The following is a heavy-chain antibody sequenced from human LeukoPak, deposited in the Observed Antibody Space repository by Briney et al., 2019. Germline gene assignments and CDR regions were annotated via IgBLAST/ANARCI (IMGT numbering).Heavy chain of an antibody. J-gene: IGHJ4*02. D-gene: IGHD2-15*01. CDR2: IYHSGST. Sequence: SQTLSLTCTVSGGSISSGGYYWSWIRQPPGKGLEWIGYIYHSGSTYYNPSLKSRVTISVDRSKNQFSLKLSSVTAADTAVYYCARESAESSGGSKRLDYWGQGTLVTVSS. V-gene: IGHV4-30-2*01. CDR1: GGSISSGGYY. CDR3: ARESAESSGGSKRLDY.